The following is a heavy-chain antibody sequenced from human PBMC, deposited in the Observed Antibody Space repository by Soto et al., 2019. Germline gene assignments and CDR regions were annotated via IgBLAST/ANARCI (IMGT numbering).Heavy chain of an antibody. Sequence: PSETLSLTCTVSGGSISSGGYYWSWIRQHPGKGLEWIGYIYYSGSTYYNPSLKSRVTISVDTSKNQFSLKLSSVTAADTAVYYCARGGGGYGDYYHYWGQGTLVTVSS. CDR2: IYYSGST. V-gene: IGHV4-31*03. CDR1: GGSISSGGYY. J-gene: IGHJ4*02. CDR3: ARGGGGYGDYYHY. D-gene: IGHD4-17*01.